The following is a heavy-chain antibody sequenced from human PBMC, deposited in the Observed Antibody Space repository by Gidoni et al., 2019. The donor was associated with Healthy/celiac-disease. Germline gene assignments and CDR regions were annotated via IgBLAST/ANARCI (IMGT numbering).Heavy chain of an antibody. V-gene: IGHV1-2*02. D-gene: IGHD1-1*01. CDR1: GYTFTGYY. J-gene: IGHJ5*02. Sequence: QVQLVQSGPAVTKPGASVQVSCKASGYTFTGYYMHWVRQAPGHGLEWMGWSNPNRGGTKEEQKLQGRVTRTRETSISRAYMELSRLRADDKAVYYCARGGTGTTRGNWFDPWGQGTLVTVSS. CDR2: SNPNRGGT. CDR3: ARGGTGTTRGNWFDP.